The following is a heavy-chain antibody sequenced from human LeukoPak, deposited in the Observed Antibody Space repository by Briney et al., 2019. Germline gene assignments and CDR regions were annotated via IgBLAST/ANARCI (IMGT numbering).Heavy chain of an antibody. D-gene: IGHD3-9*01. CDR2: ISGGST. J-gene: IGHJ3*02. Sequence: GGSLRLSCAASGFTFRSYGMSWVRQAPGKGLEWVSSISGGSTYYADSVKGRFTISRDDSNDTLYLQMNSLRTEDTALYYCAKHHSPILRYFDWLVEGDAFDIWGQGTMVTVSS. CDR3: AKHHSPILRYFDWLVEGDAFDI. CDR1: GFTFRSYG. V-gene: IGHV3-23*01.